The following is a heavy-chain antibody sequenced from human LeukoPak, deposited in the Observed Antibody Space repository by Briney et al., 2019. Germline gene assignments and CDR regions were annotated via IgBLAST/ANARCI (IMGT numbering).Heavy chain of an antibody. Sequence: SETLSLTCVVSGDSISNNNWWSWVRQSPGKGLEWIGEVYHSGDANYNPSLKSRVTISVDTSKNQFSLKLSSVTAADTAVYYCARGLYSSSWPDAFDIWGQGTMVTVSS. CDR2: VYHSGDA. J-gene: IGHJ3*02. CDR1: GDSISNNNW. CDR3: ARGLYSSSWPDAFDI. V-gene: IGHV4/OR15-8*01. D-gene: IGHD6-13*01.